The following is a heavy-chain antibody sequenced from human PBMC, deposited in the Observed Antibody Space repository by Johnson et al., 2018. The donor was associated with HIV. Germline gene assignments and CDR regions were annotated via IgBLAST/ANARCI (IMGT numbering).Heavy chain of an antibody. CDR3: AKSEYGGYCSGSSCYGAFDI. CDR1: GFTFSNYG. D-gene: IGHD2-15*01. J-gene: IGHJ3*02. CDR2: ISYDGRKK. Sequence: QVQLVESGGGVVQPGRSLRLSCAASGFTFSNYGMHWVRQAPGKGLEWVAVISYDGRKKYYADFVKGRFTISRDNSKNTLFLQMNSLRAEDTAVYYCAKSEYGGYCSGSSCYGAFDIWGQGTMVTVSS. V-gene: IGHV3-30*18.